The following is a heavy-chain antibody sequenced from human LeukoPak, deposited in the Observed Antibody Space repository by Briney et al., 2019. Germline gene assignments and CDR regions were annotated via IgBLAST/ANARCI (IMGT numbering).Heavy chain of an antibody. J-gene: IGHJ4*02. V-gene: IGHV7-4-1*02. CDR1: VYTFTSFD. D-gene: IGHD6-19*01. CDR2: INTNTGNQ. Sequence: GASVKVSRRASVYTFTSFDVNWVREAPGQGLEWRGWINTNTGNQTYAQGFTGRFVFSLDTSASTAYLQISSLKAEDTAVYYCARSRFWSSLTVAGAFDYWGQGTLVTVSS. CDR3: ARSRFWSSLTVAGAFDY.